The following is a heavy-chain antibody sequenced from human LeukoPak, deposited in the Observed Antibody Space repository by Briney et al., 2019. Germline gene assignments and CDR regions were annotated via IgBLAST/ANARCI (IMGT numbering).Heavy chain of an antibody. CDR3: ARLVPAHNWFDP. CDR2: INHSGRT. D-gene: IGHD3-16*02. V-gene: IGHV4-34*01. CDR1: DGSFSGYC. J-gene: IGHJ5*02. Sequence: SETLSLTCAVYDGSFSGYCWSWIRQPPGKGLEWIGEINHSGRTNYNPSLKSRVTMSVDTSKNQFSPKLSSVTAADTAVYYCARLVPAHNWFDPWGQGTLVTVSS.